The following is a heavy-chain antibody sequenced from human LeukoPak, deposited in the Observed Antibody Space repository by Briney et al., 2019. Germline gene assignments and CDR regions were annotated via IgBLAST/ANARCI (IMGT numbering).Heavy chain of an antibody. CDR3: ARVLPSSRSSERAFDY. V-gene: IGHV3-30-3*01. D-gene: IGHD1-26*01. CDR2: RSYDGSNK. Sequence: GRTLRLSCAASGFSFSSYAMLRGRHAPGKGLEWGAVRSYDGSNKYYEDSVKGRFTISRDNSKNTLDLQMKSLRAEDTAVYSCARVLPSSRSSERAFDYWGPGTPVTVSS. CDR1: GFSFSSYA. J-gene: IGHJ4*02.